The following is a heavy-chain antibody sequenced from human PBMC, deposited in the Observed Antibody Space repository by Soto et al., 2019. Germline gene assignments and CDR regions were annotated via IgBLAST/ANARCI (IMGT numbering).Heavy chain of an antibody. CDR3: ARDARVTKSLDY. CDR1: GFTFSSYS. Sequence: GGSLRLSCAASGFTFSSYSMNWVRQAPGKGLEWVSSISSSSSYIYYADSVKGRFTISRDNAKNSVYLQMNSLRAEDTAVYYCARDARVTKSLDYWGQGTLVTVSS. V-gene: IGHV3-21*01. J-gene: IGHJ4*02. D-gene: IGHD4-17*01. CDR2: ISSSSSYI.